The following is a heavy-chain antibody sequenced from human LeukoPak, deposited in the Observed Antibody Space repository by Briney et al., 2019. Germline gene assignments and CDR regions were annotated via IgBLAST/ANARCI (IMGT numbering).Heavy chain of an antibody. CDR1: GDSISSSSYY. Sequence: PSETLSLTCTVSGDSISSSSYYWGWIRQSPGKGLEWIGTISYSGSTYYHQSLKSRVTISVDTSKNQFSLKLSSVTAADTAVYYCAMDNWFDPWGQGTLVTVSS. CDR2: ISYSGST. J-gene: IGHJ5*02. CDR3: AMDNWFDP. V-gene: IGHV4-39*01. D-gene: IGHD2-2*03.